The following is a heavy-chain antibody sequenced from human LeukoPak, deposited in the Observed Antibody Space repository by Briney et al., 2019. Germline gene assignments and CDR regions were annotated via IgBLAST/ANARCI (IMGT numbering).Heavy chain of an antibody. CDR3: ARGVPDYYDSSGYYCYFDY. D-gene: IGHD3-22*01. Sequence: SSETLSLTCAVYGGSFSGYYWSWIRQPPGTGLEWIGEINHSGSTNYNPSLKSRVTISVDTSKNQFSLKLSSVTAADTAVYYCARGVPDYYDSSGYYCYFDYWGQGTLVTVSS. CDR2: INHSGST. J-gene: IGHJ4*02. CDR1: GGSFSGYY. V-gene: IGHV4-34*01.